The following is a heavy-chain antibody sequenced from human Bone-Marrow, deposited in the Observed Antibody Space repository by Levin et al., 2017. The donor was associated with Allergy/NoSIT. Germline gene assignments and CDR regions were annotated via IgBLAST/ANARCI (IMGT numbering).Heavy chain of an antibody. V-gene: IGHV3-30*18. CDR2: ISYDGSNK. Sequence: GGSLRLSCAASGFTFSSYGMHWVRQAPGKGLEWVAVISYDGSNKYYADSVKGRFTISRDNSKNTLYLQMNSLRAEDTAVYYCAKDGNACSSTSCPPDPWGQGTLVTVSS. CDR1: GFTFSSYG. CDR3: AKDGNACSSTSCPPDP. J-gene: IGHJ5*02. D-gene: IGHD2-2*01.